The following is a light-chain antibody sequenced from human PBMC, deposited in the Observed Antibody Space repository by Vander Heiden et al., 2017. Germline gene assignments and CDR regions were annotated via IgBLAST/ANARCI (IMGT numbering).Light chain of an antibody. J-gene: IGKJ5*01. CDR2: DAS. CDR3: QQYDYLPPT. V-gene: IGKV1-33*01. Sequence: DIQMTQSPSSLSASVGDNITITCQASPDITNYLNWYQQKPGKAPKLLIYDASNLETGVPSRFSGSGSGTHFTFTISSLQPEDFATYYCQQYDYLPPTFGQGTRLEIK. CDR1: PDITNY.